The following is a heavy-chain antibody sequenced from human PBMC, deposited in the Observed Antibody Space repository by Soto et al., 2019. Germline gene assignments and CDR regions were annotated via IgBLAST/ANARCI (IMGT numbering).Heavy chain of an antibody. CDR1: GYTFTDYF. CDR3: ARVTLKAGNWFDP. V-gene: IGHV1-2*02. CDR2: INPKSRGT. Sequence: ASVNVSFKSSGYTFTDYFIHWVRQAPGQGFECMGWINPKSRGTTYAPKFQGRVTMTRDTSNSTAYMELRGLTSDDTAIYYCARVTLKAGNWFDPWGQGTLVTVSS. J-gene: IGHJ5*02.